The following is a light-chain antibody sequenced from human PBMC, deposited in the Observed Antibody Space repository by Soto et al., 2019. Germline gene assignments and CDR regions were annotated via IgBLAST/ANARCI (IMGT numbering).Light chain of an antibody. V-gene: IGLV1-40*01. CDR3: QTYDISLSAWV. CDR2: GDI. CDR1: SSNIGAGYD. J-gene: IGLJ3*02. Sequence: QSVLTQPPSVSGAPGQRVTMSCTGSSSNIGAGYDVHWFQQFPGTAPRLLIYGDINRLSGVPARFAGSKPGTSASLAITGLQAEDEADYYCQTYDISLSAWVFGGGTKLTVL.